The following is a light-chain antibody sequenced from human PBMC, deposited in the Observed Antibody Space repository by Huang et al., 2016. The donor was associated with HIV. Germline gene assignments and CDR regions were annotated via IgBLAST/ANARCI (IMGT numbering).Light chain of an antibody. CDR2: GAS. CDR3: QQYGSSPRM. J-gene: IGKJ1*01. Sequence: EIVLTQSPGTLSLSPGERATLSCRASRSVSNSFLAWYQQKPGQAPRLLIYGASSRATGIPDRFSGSGSGTDFTLTISRLEPEDFAVYYCQQYGSSPRMFGQGTKVEIK. V-gene: IGKV3-20*01. CDR1: RSVSNSF.